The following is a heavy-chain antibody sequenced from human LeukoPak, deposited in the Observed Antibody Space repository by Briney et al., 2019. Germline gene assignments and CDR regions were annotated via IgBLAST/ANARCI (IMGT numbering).Heavy chain of an antibody. J-gene: IGHJ4*02. D-gene: IGHD6-6*01. V-gene: IGHV4-34*01. Sequence: PSETLSLTCAVYGGSFSGYYWSWIRQPPGKGLEWIGKINHSGSTNYNPSLKSRVTISVDTSKNQFSLKLSSVTAADTAVYFCARGPTRQYFDYWGQGTLVTVSS. CDR1: GGSFSGYY. CDR2: INHSGST. CDR3: ARGPTRQYFDY.